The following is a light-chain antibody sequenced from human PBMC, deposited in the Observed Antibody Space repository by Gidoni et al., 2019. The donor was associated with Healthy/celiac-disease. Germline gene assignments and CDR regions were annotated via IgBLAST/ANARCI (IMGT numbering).Light chain of an antibody. V-gene: IGKV1-39*01. CDR3: QQSYSTPYT. CDR1: QSSGSY. J-gene: IGKJ2*01. CDR2: AAS. Sequence: DIQMTQSPSSLYASVGDRVTITCRASQSSGSYLNWYQQKPGKAPKLLIYAASSLKSGVPSRFSGSGSGTDFTLTISSLQPEDFATYYCQQSYSTPYTFGQGTKLEIK.